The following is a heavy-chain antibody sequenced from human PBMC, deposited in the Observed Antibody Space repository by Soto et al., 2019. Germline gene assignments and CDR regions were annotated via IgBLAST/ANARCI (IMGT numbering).Heavy chain of an antibody. D-gene: IGHD3-3*01. CDR2: MNPNSGNT. CDR1: GYTFTSYD. CDR3: AREGYYDFWSGKKNWFDP. V-gene: IGHV1-8*01. Sequence: ASVKVSCKASGYTFTSYDINWVRQATGQGLEWMGWMNPNSGNTGYAQKFQGRVTMTRNTSISTAYMELSSLRSEDTAVYYCAREGYYDFWSGKKNWFDPWGQGTLVTAPQ. J-gene: IGHJ5*02.